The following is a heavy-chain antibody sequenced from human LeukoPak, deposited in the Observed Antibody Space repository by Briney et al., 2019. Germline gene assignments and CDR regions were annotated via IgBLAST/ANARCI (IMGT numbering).Heavy chain of an antibody. Sequence: GGSLRLSCAASGFTFSTFAMYWVRQAPGKGAEGVSGISANGGSSTYADSVRGRFTSSRDNSRNTLYMQMSSLRVDDTATYYCTKSTDYWYYGMDVWGRGTTVTVSS. CDR2: ISANGGSS. CDR1: GFTFSTFA. J-gene: IGHJ6*02. V-gene: IGHV3-23*01. D-gene: IGHD2-8*02. CDR3: TKSTDYWYYGMDV.